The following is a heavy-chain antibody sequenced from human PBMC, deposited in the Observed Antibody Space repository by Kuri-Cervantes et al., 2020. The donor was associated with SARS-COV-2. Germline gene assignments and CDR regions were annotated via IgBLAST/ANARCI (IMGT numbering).Heavy chain of an antibody. J-gene: IGHJ4*02. CDR1: GFTFDDYT. V-gene: IGHV3-43*02. CDR2: ISGDGGST. D-gene: IGHD6-19*01. CDR3: ARTSVAGLDY. Sequence: GESLKISCAASGFTFDDYTMHWVRQAPGKGLEWVSLISGDGGSTYYADSVKGRFTISRDNSKNSLYLQMNSLRADDTAVYYCARTSVAGLDYWGQGTLVTVSS.